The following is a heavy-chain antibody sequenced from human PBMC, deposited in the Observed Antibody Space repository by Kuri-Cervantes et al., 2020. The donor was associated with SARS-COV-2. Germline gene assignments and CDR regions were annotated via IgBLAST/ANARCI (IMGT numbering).Heavy chain of an antibody. J-gene: IGHJ4*02. CDR3: AVEYSSSSGHQGDDY. Sequence: ASVKVSCKASGYTFTGYYMHWVRQAPGQGLEWMGWINPNSGGTNYTRKFQGRVTMTRDTSISTAYMELSRLRSDDTAVCYCAVEYSSSSGHQGDDYWGQGTLVTVSS. D-gene: IGHD6-6*01. V-gene: IGHV1-2*02. CDR2: INPNSGGT. CDR1: GYTFTGYY.